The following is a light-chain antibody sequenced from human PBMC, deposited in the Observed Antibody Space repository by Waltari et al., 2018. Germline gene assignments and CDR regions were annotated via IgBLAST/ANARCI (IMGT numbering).Light chain of an antibody. CDR1: GSDIGAYDF. J-gene: IGLJ3*02. Sequence: QSALTQPASVSGSLGQSITISCTGSGSDIGAYDFVSWYQQYPGKPPKLIIYDVSTRPSEVCNRFSGSKSGNTASLAISGLQAEDEADYYCISYTNTYTLGLFGGGTKLTVL. CDR2: DVS. CDR3: ISYTNTYTLGL. V-gene: IGLV2-14*03.